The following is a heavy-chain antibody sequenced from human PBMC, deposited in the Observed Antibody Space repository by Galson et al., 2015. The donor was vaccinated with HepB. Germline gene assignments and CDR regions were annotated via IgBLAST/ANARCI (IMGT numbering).Heavy chain of an antibody. CDR1: GGTFSHFV. CDR2: IIPIFGRR. CDR3: ATPPIVLPSTGVRLDAFDI. J-gene: IGHJ3*02. Sequence: SVKVSCKASGGTFSHFVISWVRQAPGQGLEWMAGIIPIFGRREYAEKFQGRVTLIADETTSTAYMELSNLSSNDTAVYFCATPPIVLPSTGVRLDAFDIWGQGTVVVVSS. D-gene: IGHD1-1*01. V-gene: IGHV1-69*13.